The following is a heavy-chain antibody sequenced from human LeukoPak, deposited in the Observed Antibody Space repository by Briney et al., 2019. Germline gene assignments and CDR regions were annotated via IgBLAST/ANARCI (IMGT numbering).Heavy chain of an antibody. CDR2: IIPILGIA. CDR1: GGTFSSYT. J-gene: IGHJ6*02. Sequence: ASVKVSCKASGGTFSSYTISWVRQAPGQGLEWMGRIIPILGIANYAQKFQGRVTITAVKSTSTAYMELSSLRSEDTAVYYCARDRGSSYGMDVWGQGTTVTVSS. D-gene: IGHD6-13*01. CDR3: ARDRGSSYGMDV. V-gene: IGHV1-69*04.